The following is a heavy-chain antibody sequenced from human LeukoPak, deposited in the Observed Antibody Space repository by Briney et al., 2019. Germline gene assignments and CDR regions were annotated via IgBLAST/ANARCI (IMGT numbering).Heavy chain of an antibody. J-gene: IGHJ4*02. CDR2: IFPSGGEI. D-gene: IGHD3-9*01. CDR3: AKDRRRDDVLTGTFSD. Sequence: GGSLRLSCAASGFTFSDYYMSWIRQAPGKGLEWVSSIFPSGGEIHYADSVRGRFTISRDNSRNTMYLQMNSLRAEDTAVYYCAKDRRRDDVLTGTFSDWGQGTLVTASS. CDR1: GFTFSDYY. V-gene: IGHV3-66*02.